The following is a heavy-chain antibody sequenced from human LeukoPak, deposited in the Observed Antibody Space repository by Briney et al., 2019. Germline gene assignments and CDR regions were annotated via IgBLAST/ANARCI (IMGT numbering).Heavy chain of an antibody. CDR2: IKQDGTEK. CDR1: GFSFSSYW. Sequence: GGSLRLSCAASGFSFSSYWMTWVRQAPGKGLEWVANIKQDGTEKYYVDSVKGRFTISRDNAKNTLYLQMNYLGAEDTAVYYCARRFADMATALYYYYYMDVWGKGTTVTASS. V-gene: IGHV3-7*01. D-gene: IGHD5-24*01. J-gene: IGHJ6*03. CDR3: ARRFADMATALYYYYYMDV.